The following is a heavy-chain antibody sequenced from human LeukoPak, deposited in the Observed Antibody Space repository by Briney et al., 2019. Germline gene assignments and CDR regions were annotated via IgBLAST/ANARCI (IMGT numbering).Heavy chain of an antibody. Sequence: GGSLRLSCAASGFTFSSYEMNWVRQAPGKGLEWVSYISSSGSTIYYADSVKGRFTISRDNSKNTLYLQMNSLRAEDTAVYYCAKSARRADYWGQGTLVTVSS. CDR3: AKSARRADY. CDR2: ISSSGSTI. J-gene: IGHJ4*02. CDR1: GFTFSSYE. V-gene: IGHV3-48*03.